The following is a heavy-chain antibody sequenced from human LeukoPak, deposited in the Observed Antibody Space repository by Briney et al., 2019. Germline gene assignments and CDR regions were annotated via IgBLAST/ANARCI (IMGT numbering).Heavy chain of an antibody. CDR3: AKDGHGYQLLMDV. CDR2: ISGSGGST. Sequence: GGSLRLSCAASGFTFSSYAMSWVRQAPGKGLEWVSAISGSGGSTYYADSVKGRFTVSRDNSKNTLYLQMNSLRAEDTAVYYCAKDGHGYQLLMDVWGQGTTVTVSS. CDR1: GFTFSSYA. V-gene: IGHV3-23*01. D-gene: IGHD2-2*01. J-gene: IGHJ6*02.